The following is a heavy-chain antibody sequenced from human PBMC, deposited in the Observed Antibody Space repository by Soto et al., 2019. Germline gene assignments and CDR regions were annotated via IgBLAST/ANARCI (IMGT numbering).Heavy chain of an antibody. CDR2: IFSNDEK. Sequence: QVTLKESGPVLVKPTETLTLTCTVSGFSLSNARIGVSWIRQPPGKALELLAHIFSNDEKSYSTSLKSRLTTPKDTSKSQVVHTITNMDPVDTATYYCARIRAYYGSGSYPYTFDYWGQGTLVTVSS. CDR3: ARIRAYYGSGSYPYTFDY. CDR1: GFSLSNARIG. D-gene: IGHD3-10*01. J-gene: IGHJ4*02. V-gene: IGHV2-26*01.